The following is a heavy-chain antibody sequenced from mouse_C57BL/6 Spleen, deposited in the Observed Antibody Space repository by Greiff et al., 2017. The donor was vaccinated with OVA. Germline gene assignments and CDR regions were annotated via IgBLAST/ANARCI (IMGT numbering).Heavy chain of an antibody. CDR1: GYTFTSYW. Sequence: QVQLQQPGAELVKPGASVKLSCKASGYTFTSYWMQWVKQRPGQGLEWIGEIDPSDSYTNYNQKFKGKATLTVDTSSSTAYMQLSSLTSEDSAVYYCARRTAQATYFDDWGQGTTLTVSS. J-gene: IGHJ2*01. D-gene: IGHD3-2*02. V-gene: IGHV1-50*01. CDR2: IDPSDSYT. CDR3: ARRTAQATYFDD.